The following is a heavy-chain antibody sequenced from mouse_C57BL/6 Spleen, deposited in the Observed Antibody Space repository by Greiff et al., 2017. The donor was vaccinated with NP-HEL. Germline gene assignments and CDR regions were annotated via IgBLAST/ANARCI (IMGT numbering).Heavy chain of an antibody. CDR3: ARTVVATEDYFDY. J-gene: IGHJ2*01. CDR2: IYPRDGST. Sequence: VKLVESGPELVKPGASVKLSCKASGYTFTSYDINWVKQRPGQGLEWIGWIYPRDGSTKYNEKFKGKATLTVDTSSSTAYMELHSLTSEDSAVYFCARTVVATEDYFDYWGQGTTLTVSS. D-gene: IGHD1-1*01. CDR1: GYTFTSYD. V-gene: IGHV1-85*01.